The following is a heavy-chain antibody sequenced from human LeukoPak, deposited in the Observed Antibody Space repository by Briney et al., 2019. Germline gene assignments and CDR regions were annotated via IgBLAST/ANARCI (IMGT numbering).Heavy chain of an antibody. Sequence: GGSLRLSCAASGFTFSSYAMSWVRQAPGKGLEGVSGISDDSGSTYYADSVRGRFTNSRDNSKITLYLQMNSLRAEDTAVYYCAKISVGYYGSGSYSRGWFDPWGQGTLVTVSS. V-gene: IGHV3-23*01. CDR1: GFTFSSYA. J-gene: IGHJ5*02. CDR2: ISDDSGST. CDR3: AKISVGYYGSGSYSRGWFDP. D-gene: IGHD3-10*01.